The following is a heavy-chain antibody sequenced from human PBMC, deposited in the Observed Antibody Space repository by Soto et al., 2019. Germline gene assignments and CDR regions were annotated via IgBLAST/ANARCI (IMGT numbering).Heavy chain of an antibody. CDR1: GCNFANYW. V-gene: IGHV5-51*01. D-gene: IGHD2-2*01. CDR2: IYPGDSDT. CDR3: ARNAASPYCSRISCHPRFDP. J-gene: IGHJ5*02. Sequence: HGEALKISCKGSGCNFANYWIGWVRQMPGKGLEWMGIIYPGDSDTRYSPSFQGQVTISADKSISTAYLQWSSLKASDTAMYYCARNAASPYCSRISCHPRFDPWGQGTLVTVSS.